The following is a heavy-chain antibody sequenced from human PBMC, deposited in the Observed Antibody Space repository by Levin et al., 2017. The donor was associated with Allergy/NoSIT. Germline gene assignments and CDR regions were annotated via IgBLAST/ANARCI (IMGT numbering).Heavy chain of an antibody. CDR2: ISASGDDT. CDR1: GFTFSSYA. J-gene: IGHJ4*02. CDR3: EESSGPSDY. V-gene: IGHV3-23*01. Sequence: GGSLRLSCVASGFTFSSYAMSWVRQAPGKGLEWVSGISASGDDTYYADSVRGRFTISRDNSKKTLYLQMNSLRADDTAVYYCEESSGPSDYWGQGTLVTVSS. D-gene: IGHD3-22*01.